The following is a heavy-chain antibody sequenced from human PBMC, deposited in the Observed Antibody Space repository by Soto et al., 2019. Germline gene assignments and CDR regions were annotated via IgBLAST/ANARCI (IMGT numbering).Heavy chain of an antibody. J-gene: IGHJ6*02. D-gene: IGHD2-15*01. V-gene: IGHV3-23*01. CDR3: AKTKRGVVVVVAATPSYGMDV. CDR1: AFTFSSYA. Sequence: GGSLRLSCAASAFTFSSYAMSWVRQAPGKGLEWVSAISGSGGSTYYADSVKGRFTISRDNSKNTLYLQMNSLRAEDTAVYYCAKTKRGVVVVVAATPSYGMDVWGQGTTVTVSS. CDR2: ISGSGGST.